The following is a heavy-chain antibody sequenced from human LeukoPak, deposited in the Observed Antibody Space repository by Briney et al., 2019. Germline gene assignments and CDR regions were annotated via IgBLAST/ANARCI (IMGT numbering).Heavy chain of an antibody. J-gene: IGHJ4*02. Sequence: GGSLRLSCAASGFTVNDAWMSWVRQAPGKGLEWVGRIKNRAGGGSTDYAAPVKGRFTISRDDSKNTLYLQMNSLKPEGTAVYYCASEDPWLPVKEITFWGQGTLVTVSS. D-gene: IGHD5-12*01. CDR2: IKNRAGGGST. CDR1: GFTVNDAW. V-gene: IGHV3-15*01. CDR3: ASEDPWLPVKEITF.